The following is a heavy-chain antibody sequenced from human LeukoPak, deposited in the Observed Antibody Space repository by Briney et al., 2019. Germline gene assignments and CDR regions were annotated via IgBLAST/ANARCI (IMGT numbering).Heavy chain of an antibody. V-gene: IGHV3-23*01. CDR2: ISGSGGST. CDR1: GFTFSSYA. D-gene: IGHD6-19*01. Sequence: GGSLRLSCAASGFTFSSYAMSWVRQAPGKGLEWVSGISGSGGSTYYADSVKGRLSISRDNSKNTLYLEMNSLRAEDTAVYYCAKGRGQWLAAINYWGQGTLVTVSS. CDR3: AKGRGQWLAAINY. J-gene: IGHJ4*02.